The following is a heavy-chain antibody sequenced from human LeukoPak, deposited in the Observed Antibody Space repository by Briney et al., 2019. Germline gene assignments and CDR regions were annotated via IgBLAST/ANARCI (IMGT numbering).Heavy chain of an antibody. D-gene: IGHD3-10*01. CDR2: IYTGGTT. J-gene: IGHJ3*02. CDR3: ARGNLVRGYLDDFDI. CDR1: GGSITSGSYY. V-gene: IGHV4-61*02. Sequence: SSQTLSLTCSVSGGSITSGSYYWSWIRQPAGKGLEWIGCIYTGGTTNYNPSLQSRVTISVDTSKNQFSLKLSSVTAADTAVYYCARGNLVRGYLDDFDIWGQGTMVTVSS.